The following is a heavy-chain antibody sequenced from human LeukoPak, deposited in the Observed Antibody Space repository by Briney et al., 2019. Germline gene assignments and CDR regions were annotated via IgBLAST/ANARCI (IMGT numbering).Heavy chain of an antibody. CDR1: GFTFSSYE. CDR3: AELGITMIGGV. Sequence: GGSLRLCCAASGFTFSSYEMNWVRQAPGKGLERVSYISSSGSTIYYADSVKGRFTTSRDNAKNSLYLQMNSLRAEDTAVYYCAELGITMIGGVWGKGTTVTISS. CDR2: ISSSGSTI. V-gene: IGHV3-48*03. J-gene: IGHJ6*04. D-gene: IGHD3-10*02.